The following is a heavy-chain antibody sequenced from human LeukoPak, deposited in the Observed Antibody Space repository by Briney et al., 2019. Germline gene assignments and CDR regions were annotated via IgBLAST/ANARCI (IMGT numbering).Heavy chain of an antibody. CDR1: GYTFTSYD. CDR3: ARYSGRWLYKKSLDY. J-gene: IGHJ4*02. CDR2: MNPNSGNT. Sequence: ASVKVSCKASGYTFTSYDINWVRQAPGQGLEWMGWMNPNSGNTVYAQKFQGRVTMTRNTSISTAYMELSSLRSEDTAVYYCARYSGRWLYKKSLDYWGQGTLVTVSS. V-gene: IGHV1-8*01. D-gene: IGHD3-22*01.